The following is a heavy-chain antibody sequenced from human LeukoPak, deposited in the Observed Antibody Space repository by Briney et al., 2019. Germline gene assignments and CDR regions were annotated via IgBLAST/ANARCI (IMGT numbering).Heavy chain of an antibody. J-gene: IGHJ4*02. D-gene: IGHD2-15*01. Sequence: PGGSLRLSCAASGFTFSSYSMNWVRQAPGKGLEWVSSISSSSSYIYYADSVKGRFTISRDNAKNSLYLQMNSLRAEDTAVYYCARGALVVVAATDYWGQGTLVTVSS. CDR3: ARGALVVVAATDY. CDR2: ISSSSSYI. CDR1: GFTFSSYS. V-gene: IGHV3-21*01.